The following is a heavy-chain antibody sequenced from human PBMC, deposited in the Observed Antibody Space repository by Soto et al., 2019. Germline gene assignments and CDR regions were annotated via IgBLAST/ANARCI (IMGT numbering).Heavy chain of an antibody. J-gene: IGHJ6*03. CDR3: ARLGSSSWASLNYYYYMDV. D-gene: IGHD6-13*01. V-gene: IGHV5-51*01. CDR2: IYPGGSDT. Sequence: PGESLKISCKGSGYSFTSYWIGWVRQMPGKGLEWMGIIYPGGSDTRYSPSFQGQVTISADKSISTAYLQWSSLKASDTAMYYCARLGSSSWASLNYYYYMDVWGKGTTVTVSS. CDR1: GYSFTSYW.